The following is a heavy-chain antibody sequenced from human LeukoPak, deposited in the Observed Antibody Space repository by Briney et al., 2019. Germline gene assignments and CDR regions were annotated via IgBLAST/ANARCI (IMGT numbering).Heavy chain of an antibody. CDR3: ARGNGALGPVPPAMPPYYYSAMDV. CDR1: GFTFSTYA. V-gene: IGHV3-30*04. D-gene: IGHD2-2*01. Sequence: GGSLRLSCAASGFTFSTYAMHWVRQAPGKGLEWVAVISHDGSSKYYADSVKGRFTISRDNSKNTLYVQMSSLRVEDTAVYFCARGNGALGPVPPAMPPYYYSAMDVWGQGTTVTVSS. J-gene: IGHJ6*02. CDR2: ISHDGSSK.